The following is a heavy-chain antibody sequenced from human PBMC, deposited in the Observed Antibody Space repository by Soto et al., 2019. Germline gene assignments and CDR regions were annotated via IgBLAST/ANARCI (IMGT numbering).Heavy chain of an antibody. J-gene: IGHJ6*02. CDR3: AASTFYYGMTS. CDR1: GYTFTNYW. V-gene: IGHV5-51*01. Sequence: GESLKISCKGSGYTFTNYWIGWVRQMPGKGPEWMGIIYPGDSDTKYNPSFQGQVTISADKSITTTYLQWSSLKASDTAIYYCAASTFYYGMTSGAKGPRSPSP. CDR2: IYPGDSDT.